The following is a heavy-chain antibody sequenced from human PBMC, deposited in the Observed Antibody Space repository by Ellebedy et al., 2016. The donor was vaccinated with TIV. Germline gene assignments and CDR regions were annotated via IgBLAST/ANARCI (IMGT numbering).Heavy chain of an antibody. CDR2: ISAYNGNT. CDR3: ARDSSGIRWSAATGYGMDV. J-gene: IGHJ6*02. V-gene: IGHV1-18*01. CDR1: GYTFTSYG. Sequence: ASVKVSXKASGYTFTSYGISWVRQAPGQGLEWMGWISAYNGNTNYAQKFQGRVTMTRDTSTSTVYMELSSLRSEDTAVYYCARDSSGIRWSAATGYGMDVWGQGTTVTVSS. D-gene: IGHD2-15*01.